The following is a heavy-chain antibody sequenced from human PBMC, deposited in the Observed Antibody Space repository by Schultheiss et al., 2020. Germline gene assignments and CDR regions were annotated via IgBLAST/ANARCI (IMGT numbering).Heavy chain of an antibody. Sequence: ASVKVSCKASGYTFTGYYMHWVRQAPGQGLEWMGWINPNSGGTNYAQKFQGRVTMTRDTSISTAYMELSRLRSDDTAVYYCARGERGLLWFGRRNSLGHWFDPWGQGTLVTVSS. D-gene: IGHD3-10*01. J-gene: IGHJ5*02. CDR1: GYTFTGYY. V-gene: IGHV1-2*02. CDR3: ARGERGLLWFGRRNSLGHWFDP. CDR2: INPNSGGT.